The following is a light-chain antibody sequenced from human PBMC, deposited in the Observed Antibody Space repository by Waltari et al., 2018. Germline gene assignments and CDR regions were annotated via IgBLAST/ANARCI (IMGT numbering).Light chain of an antibody. CDR2: GAS. Sequence: IVLTQSPGTLSLSPGEGATLSCRASQSVGRSLVWYQQRPGRAPRLLIYGASSRATGIPDRFTGRGSGTDFSLTISRLEPEDFAVYYCQMYVRLPVTFGQGTKVEI. J-gene: IGKJ1*01. CDR3: QMYVRLPVT. V-gene: IGKV3-20*01. CDR1: QSVGRS.